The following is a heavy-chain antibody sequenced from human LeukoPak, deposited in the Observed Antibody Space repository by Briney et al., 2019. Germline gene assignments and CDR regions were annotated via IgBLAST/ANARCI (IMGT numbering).Heavy chain of an antibody. V-gene: IGHV4-38-2*01. CDR2: IYHSGST. Sequence: SETLSLTCAVSGYSISSGYYWGWIRQPPGKGLEWIGSIYHSGSTYYNPSLKSRVTISVDTSKNQFSLKLSSVTAADTAVYYCASPGVQYCSSTSCYYFDYWGQGTLVTVSS. J-gene: IGHJ4*02. D-gene: IGHD2-2*01. CDR3: ASPGVQYCSSTSCYYFDY. CDR1: GYSISSGYY.